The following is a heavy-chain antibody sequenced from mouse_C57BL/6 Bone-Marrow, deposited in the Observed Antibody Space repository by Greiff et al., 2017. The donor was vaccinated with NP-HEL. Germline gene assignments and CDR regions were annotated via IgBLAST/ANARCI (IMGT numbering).Heavy chain of an antibody. CDR3: ARHEVGHYYGTPYGGAMDY. D-gene: IGHD1-1*01. Sequence: QVQLQQSGAELVKPGASVKLSCKASGYTFTEYTIHWVKQRSGQGLEWIGWFYPGSGSIKYNEKFKDKATLTADKSSSTVYMELSRLTSEDSAVYFCARHEVGHYYGTPYGGAMDYWGQGTSVTVSS. J-gene: IGHJ4*01. CDR1: GYTFTEYT. V-gene: IGHV1-62-2*01. CDR2: FYPGSGSI.